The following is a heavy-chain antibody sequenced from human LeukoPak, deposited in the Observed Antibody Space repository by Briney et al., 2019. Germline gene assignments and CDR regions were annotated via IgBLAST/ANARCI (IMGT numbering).Heavy chain of an antibody. D-gene: IGHD3-22*01. CDR2: IKQDGSEK. V-gene: IGHV3-7*01. Sequence: SGGSLRLSCAASGFTFSSYWMSWVRQAPGKGLEWVANIKQDGSEKYYVDSVKGRFTISRDNAKNSLYLQMNSLRAEDTAVYYCARVPPYYYDSSGYPYFDYWGQGTLVTVSS. J-gene: IGHJ4*02. CDR3: ARVPPYYYDSSGYPYFDY. CDR1: GFTFSSYW.